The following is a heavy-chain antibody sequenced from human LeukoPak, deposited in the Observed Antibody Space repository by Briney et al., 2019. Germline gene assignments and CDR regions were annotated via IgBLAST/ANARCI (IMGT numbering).Heavy chain of an antibody. J-gene: IGHJ4*02. CDR2: ISDTGGST. CDR3: AKRGVVIRVILVGFHKQAYYFDS. Sequence: GGSMRLSCAVSGITLSNYGMSWVRQAPGKGLEWVAGISDTGGSTNYADSLKGRFTISRDNPKNTLYLQMNSLRAEDTAVYFCAKRGVVIRVILVGFHKQAYYFDSWGQGALVTVSS. V-gene: IGHV3-23*01. D-gene: IGHD3-22*01. CDR1: GITLSNYG.